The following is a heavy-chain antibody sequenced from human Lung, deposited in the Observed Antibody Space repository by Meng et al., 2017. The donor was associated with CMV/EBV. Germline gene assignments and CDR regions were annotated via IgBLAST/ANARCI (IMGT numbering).Heavy chain of an antibody. Sequence: GEXXKISCAASGFTFDDYTMHWVRQAPGKGLEWVSLISWDGGSTYYADSVKGRFTISRDNGKNTLYLQMNSLRAEDTAVYYCARDVVEGSVWLGYWGQGALVTVSS. V-gene: IGHV3-43*01. J-gene: IGHJ4*02. D-gene: IGHD2-15*01. CDR3: ARDVVEGSVWLGY. CDR2: ISWDGGST. CDR1: GFTFDDYT.